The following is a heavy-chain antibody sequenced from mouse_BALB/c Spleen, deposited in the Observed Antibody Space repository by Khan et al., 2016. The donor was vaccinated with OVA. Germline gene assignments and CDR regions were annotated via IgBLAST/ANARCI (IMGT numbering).Heavy chain of an antibody. CDR1: GFTFSTYG. Sequence: EVQLKESGGGLVQPGGSRKLSCAASGFTFSTYGMHWVRQAPEKGLEWVAYISGDSSTIYYADTVKGRFTISRDNPKNTLFLQMTSLMSEDTARYYCATSYFYGYYFDYWGPGTTLTVSS. D-gene: IGHD1-1*01. V-gene: IGHV5-17*02. J-gene: IGHJ2*01. CDR2: ISGDSSTI. CDR3: ATSYFYGYYFDY.